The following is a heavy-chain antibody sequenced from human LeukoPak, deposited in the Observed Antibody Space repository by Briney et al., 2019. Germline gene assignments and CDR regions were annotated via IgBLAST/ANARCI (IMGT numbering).Heavy chain of an antibody. Sequence: SRTLSLTCAVSGGSISSSNWWSWVRPSPGKGREWIGVIYHGGSTNYNPSLKSRVTISLDKPKKQFSLQLSSVTAADTAVYYCARDKAPPFSSNLYYYGMDVWGKGTTVTVSS. D-gene: IGHD6-13*01. CDR2: IYHGGST. CDR3: ARDKAPPFSSNLYYYGMDV. V-gene: IGHV4-4*02. CDR1: GGSISSSNW. J-gene: IGHJ6*04.